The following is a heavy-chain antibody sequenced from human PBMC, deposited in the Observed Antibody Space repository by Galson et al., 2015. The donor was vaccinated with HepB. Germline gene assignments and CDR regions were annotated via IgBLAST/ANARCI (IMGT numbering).Heavy chain of an antibody. J-gene: IGHJ4*02. D-gene: IGHD5-24*01. CDR1: GYTFSSYG. CDR2: INTNTGIP. CDR3: ARGQGYTAY. V-gene: IGHV7-4-1*02. Sequence: SVKVSCKASGYTFSSYGISWVRQAPGQGLEWMGWINTNTGIPTYAQGFTGWFVFSLDTSVSTTYLQISSLKADDTAVYYCARGQGYTAYWGQGTLVSVSS.